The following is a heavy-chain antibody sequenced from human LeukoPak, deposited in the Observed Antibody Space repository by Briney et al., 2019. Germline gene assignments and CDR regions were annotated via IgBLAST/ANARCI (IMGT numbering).Heavy chain of an antibody. D-gene: IGHD1-26*01. Sequence: GRSLRLSCAASGFTFSSYGMHWVRQAPGKGLVWVSRINSDGSSTSYADSVKGRFTISRDNAKNTLYLQMNSLRAEDTAVYYCASMGATTTDDAFDIWGQGTMVTVSS. CDR2: INSDGSST. V-gene: IGHV3-74*01. J-gene: IGHJ3*02. CDR3: ASMGATTTDDAFDI. CDR1: GFTFSSYG.